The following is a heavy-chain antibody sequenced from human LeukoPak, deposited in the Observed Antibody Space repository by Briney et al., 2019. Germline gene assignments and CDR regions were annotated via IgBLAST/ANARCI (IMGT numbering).Heavy chain of an antibody. Sequence: SEILPLTCTVSGGSIRSSYYYWGWIRQPPGKGLEWIGSIYDSGSTYYNPSLKSRVTISVDMSKNQFSLKLSSVTAADTAVYYCARDIAAAGIFDYWGQGTLVTVSS. D-gene: IGHD6-13*01. CDR2: IYDSGST. CDR1: GGSIRSSYYY. V-gene: IGHV4-39*07. J-gene: IGHJ4*02. CDR3: ARDIAAAGIFDY.